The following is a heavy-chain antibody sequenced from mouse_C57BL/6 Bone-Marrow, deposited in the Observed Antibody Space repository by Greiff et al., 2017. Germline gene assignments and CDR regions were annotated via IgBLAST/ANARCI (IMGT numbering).Heavy chain of an antibody. V-gene: IGHV1-7*01. Sequence: QVQLKQSGAELAKPGASVKLSCKASGYTFTSYWMHWVKQRPGQGLEWIGNINPSSGYTKYNQKFKDKATLTADKSSSTAYMQLSSLTYEDSAVYYCARSRRPYYYFDYWGQGTTLTVSS. J-gene: IGHJ2*01. D-gene: IGHD1-1*01. CDR2: INPSSGYT. CDR1: GYTFTSYW. CDR3: ARSRRPYYYFDY.